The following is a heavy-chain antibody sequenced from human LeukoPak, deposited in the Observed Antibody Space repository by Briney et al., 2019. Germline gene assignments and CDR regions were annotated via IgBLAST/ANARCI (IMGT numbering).Heavy chain of an antibody. J-gene: IGHJ4*02. CDR2: ISYDGSNK. Sequence: RGSLRLSCAASGFTFSSYGMHWVRQAPGKGLEWVAVISYDGSNKYYADSVKGRFTISRDNSKNTLYLQMNSLRAEDTAVYYCAKRASYYYDSSGYSNYFDYWGQGTLVTVSS. CDR3: AKRASYYYDSSGYSNYFDY. CDR1: GFTFSSYG. D-gene: IGHD3-22*01. V-gene: IGHV3-30*18.